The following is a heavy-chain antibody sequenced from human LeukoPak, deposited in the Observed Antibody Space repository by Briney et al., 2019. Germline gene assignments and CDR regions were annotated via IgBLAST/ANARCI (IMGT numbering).Heavy chain of an antibody. D-gene: IGHD3-22*01. CDR3: ARDGYYYDSSGYRPSGYYYYYMDV. CDR2: ISSSSSYI. V-gene: IGHV3-21*01. CDR1: GFTFSSYS. J-gene: IGHJ6*03. Sequence: GGSLRLSCAASGFTFSSYSMNWVRQAPGKGLEWVSSISSSSSYIYYADSVKGRFTISRDNAKNSLYLQMNSLRAEDTAVYYCARDGYYYDSSGYRPSGYYYYYMDVWGKGTTVTISS.